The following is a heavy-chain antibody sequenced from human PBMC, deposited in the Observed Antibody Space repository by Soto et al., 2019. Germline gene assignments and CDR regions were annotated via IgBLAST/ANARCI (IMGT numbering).Heavy chain of an antibody. CDR3: ARGSPHYDFWSGYRYYFDY. Sequence: GASVKVSCKASGYTFTSYGISWLRQAPGQGLEWMGWISAYNGNTNYAQKLQGRVTMTTDTSTSTAYMELRSLRSDDTAVYYCARGSPHYDFWSGYRYYFDYWGQGTLVTVSS. D-gene: IGHD3-3*01. CDR2: ISAYNGNT. J-gene: IGHJ4*02. V-gene: IGHV1-18*01. CDR1: GYTFTSYG.